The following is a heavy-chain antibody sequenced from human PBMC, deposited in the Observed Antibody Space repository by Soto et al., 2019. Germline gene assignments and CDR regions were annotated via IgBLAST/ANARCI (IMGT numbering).Heavy chain of an antibody. D-gene: IGHD3-3*01. V-gene: IGHV4-39*01. J-gene: IGHJ6*02. CDR3: ARYYDFWSGYKRVRNYYYYYGMDV. CDR1: GGSISSSSYY. CDR2: IYYSGST. Sequence: SETLSLTCTVSGGSISSSSYYWGWIRQPPGKGLEWIGGIYYSGSTYYNPSLKSRVTISVDTSKNQFSLKLSSVTAADTAVYYCARYYDFWSGYKRVRNYYYYYGMDVWGQGTTVTVSS.